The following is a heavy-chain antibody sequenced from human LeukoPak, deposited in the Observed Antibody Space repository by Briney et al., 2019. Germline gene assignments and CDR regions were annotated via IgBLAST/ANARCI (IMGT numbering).Heavy chain of an antibody. J-gene: IGHJ4*02. CDR1: GFSVSNKY. V-gene: IGHV3-53*01. CDR2: FYSGGAT. D-gene: IGHD3-10*01. Sequence: GGSLRLSCAASGFSVSNKYMSWVRQAPGKGLEWVSVFYSGGATYYADSVKGRFTISRDDSSNTVHLQMKSLRVEDTAVYYCARGVYYYASYYFDYWGQGTLVTVSS. CDR3: ARGVYYYASYYFDY.